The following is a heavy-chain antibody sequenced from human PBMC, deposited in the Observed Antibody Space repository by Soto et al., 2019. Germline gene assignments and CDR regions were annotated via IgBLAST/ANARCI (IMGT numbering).Heavy chain of an antibody. J-gene: IGHJ6*02. CDR1: GGTFSSYA. Sequence: SVKVSCKPSGGTFSSYAISWVRQAPGQGLGWMGGIIPIFGTANYAQKFQGRVTITADESTSTAYMELSSLRSEDTAVYFCAREYNWNDVRYGMDVWGQGTTVTVSS. D-gene: IGHD1-20*01. CDR2: IIPIFGTA. V-gene: IGHV1-69*13. CDR3: AREYNWNDVRYGMDV.